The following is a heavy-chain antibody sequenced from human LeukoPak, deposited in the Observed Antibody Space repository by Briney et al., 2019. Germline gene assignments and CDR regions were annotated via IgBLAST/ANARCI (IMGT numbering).Heavy chain of an antibody. Sequence: ASVKVSCKVSGYTLTELSMHWVRQAPGKGLEWMGGFDTEDGETIYAQKFQGRVTMTEDTSTDTAYMELSSLRSEDTAVYYCATHLDSSGHFDYWGQGTLVTVSS. CDR3: ATHLDSSGHFDY. V-gene: IGHV1-24*01. CDR1: GYTLTELS. J-gene: IGHJ4*02. CDR2: FDTEDGET. D-gene: IGHD3-22*01.